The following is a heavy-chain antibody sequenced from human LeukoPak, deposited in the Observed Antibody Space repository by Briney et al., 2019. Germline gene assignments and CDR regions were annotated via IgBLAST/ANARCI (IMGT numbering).Heavy chain of an antibody. CDR3: ARELGLSSSWDDAFDI. J-gene: IGHJ3*02. CDR2: IYTSGST. D-gene: IGHD6-13*01. Sequence: KPSETLSLTCTVSVGSISSYYWSCIRQPAGKGLEWIGRIYTSGSTNYNPSLKSRVTMSVDTSKNQFSLKLSSVTAADTAVYYCARELGLSSSWDDAFDIWGQGTMVTVSS. V-gene: IGHV4-4*07. CDR1: VGSISSYY.